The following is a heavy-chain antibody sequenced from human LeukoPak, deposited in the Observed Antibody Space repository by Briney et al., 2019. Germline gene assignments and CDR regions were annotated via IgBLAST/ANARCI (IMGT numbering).Heavy chain of an antibody. CDR2: IRYDGSKK. V-gene: IGHV3-30*02. J-gene: IGHJ4*02. CDR3: AVIDY. CDR1: GFTFSSYG. Sequence: GGSPRLSCAASGFTFSSYGMHWVRQAPGKGLEWVAFIRYDGSKKYYADSVKGRFTISRGNSKNTLSLQMNRLRAEDTAVYYCAVIDYWGQGTLVTGSS.